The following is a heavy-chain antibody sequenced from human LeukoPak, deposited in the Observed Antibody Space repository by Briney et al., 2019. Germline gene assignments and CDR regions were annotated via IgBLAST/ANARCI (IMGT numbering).Heavy chain of an antibody. CDR3: AVGYSYGSYDAFDI. Sequence: QPGGSLRLSCAASGFTFSSYAMSWVRQAPGKGLEWVSVIYSGGSTYYADSVKGRFTISRDNSKNTLYLQMNSLRAEDTAVYYCAVGYSYGSYDAFDIWGQGTMVTVSS. J-gene: IGHJ3*02. CDR2: IYSGGST. V-gene: IGHV3-23*03. CDR1: GFTFSSYA. D-gene: IGHD5-18*01.